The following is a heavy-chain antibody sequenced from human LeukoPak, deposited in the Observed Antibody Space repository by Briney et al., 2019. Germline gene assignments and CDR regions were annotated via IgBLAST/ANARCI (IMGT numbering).Heavy chain of an antibody. J-gene: IGHJ6*04. CDR3: ARDSTMTDGMDV. D-gene: IGHD2-2*01. CDR2: INPSGGST. V-gene: IGHV1-46*01. Sequence: ASVKVSCKASGYTFTSYYMHWVRQAPAQGLEWMGIINPSGGSTSYAQKFQGRVTMTRDTSTSTVYMELSSLRSEDTAVYYCARDSTMTDGMDVWGKGTTVTVSS. CDR1: GYTFTSYY.